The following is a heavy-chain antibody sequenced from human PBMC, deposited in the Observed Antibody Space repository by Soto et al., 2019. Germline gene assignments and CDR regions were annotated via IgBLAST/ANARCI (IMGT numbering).Heavy chain of an antibody. CDR2: ISYDGSDK. D-gene: IGHD1-26*01. J-gene: IGHJ3*02. CDR1: GFTFSSYG. Sequence: PGGSLRLSCAASGFTFSSYGMHWVRQAPGKGLEWVADISYDGSDKYYADSVKGRFTISRDNSKNTLYLQMNSLRAEDTAVYYCAKLRYSGSYYGGAFDIWGQGTMVTV. V-gene: IGHV3-30*18. CDR3: AKLRYSGSYYGGAFDI.